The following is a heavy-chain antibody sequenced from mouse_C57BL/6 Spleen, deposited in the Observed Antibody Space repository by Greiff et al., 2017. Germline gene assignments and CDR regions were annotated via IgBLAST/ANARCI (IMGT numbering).Heavy chain of an antibody. D-gene: IGHD2-1*01. V-gene: IGHV1-64*01. J-gene: IGHJ1*03. CDR2: IHPNSGST. CDR1: GYTFTSYW. CDR3: ARYPSICYGNAFEV. Sequence: QVQLQQPGAELVKPGASVKLSCKASGYTFTSYWMHWVKQRPGQGLEWIGMIHPNSGSTNYNEKFKSKATLTVDKSSSPAYMQLSSLTSEDSAVYYGARYPSICYGNAFEVWGTGTTGTVA.